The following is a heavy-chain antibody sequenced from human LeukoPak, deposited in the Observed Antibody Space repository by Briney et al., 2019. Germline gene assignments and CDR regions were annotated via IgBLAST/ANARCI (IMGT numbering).Heavy chain of an antibody. V-gene: IGHV4-59*01. CDR1: GDSISSYS. D-gene: IGHD1-26*01. CDR2: ISYSGST. CDR3: ARYGRTWYFDL. Sequence: SETLSLTCTGSGDSISSYSWSWIRQPPGKGLEWIGYISYSGSTIYNPSLKSRLTISVDTSKNQFSLKRTSVTAADTAVYYCARYGRTWYFDLWGRGTLVTVSS. J-gene: IGHJ2*01.